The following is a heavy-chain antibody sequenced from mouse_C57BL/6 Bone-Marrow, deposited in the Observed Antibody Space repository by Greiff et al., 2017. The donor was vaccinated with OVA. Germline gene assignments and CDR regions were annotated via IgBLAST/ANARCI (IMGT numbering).Heavy chain of an antibody. CDR3: ARGFITTVVAPYFDY. CDR2: IDPSDSYT. V-gene: IGHV1-69*01. CDR1: GYTFTSYW. D-gene: IGHD1-1*01. J-gene: IGHJ2*01. Sequence: QVQLQQPGAELVMPGASVKLSCKASGYTFTSYWMHWVKQRPGQGLEWIGEIDPSDSYTNYNQKFKGKSTLTVDKSSSTAYMQLSSLTSEDSAVYYYARGFITTVVAPYFDYWGQGTTLTVSS.